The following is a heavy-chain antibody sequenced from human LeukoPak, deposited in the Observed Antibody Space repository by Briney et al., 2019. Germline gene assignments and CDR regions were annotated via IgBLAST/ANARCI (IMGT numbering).Heavy chain of an antibody. V-gene: IGHV3-7*01. CDR2: IESNGGDK. D-gene: IGHD2-15*01. Sequence: PGGSLRLSCAASGFSFSIYWMSWIRQTPGKGLEYVANIESNGGDKYYVDSVKGRFPISRDNAKNSLYLQMNSLRAEDTAVYYCASGADGVSSNSRGWFDPWGQGTLVTVSS. CDR1: GFSFSIYW. CDR3: ASGADGVSSNSRGWFDP. J-gene: IGHJ5*02.